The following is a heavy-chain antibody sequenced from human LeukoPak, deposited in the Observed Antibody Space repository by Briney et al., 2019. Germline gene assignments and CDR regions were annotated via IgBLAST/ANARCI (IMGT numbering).Heavy chain of an antibody. CDR2: INPSGGST. CDR1: GYSFTNYY. D-gene: IGHD3-10*01. V-gene: IGHV1-46*03. Sequence: ASVKVSCKASGYSFTNYYMHWVRQAPGQGLEWMGIINPSGGSTSYAQNFQGRVTITRDTSTSTLYMELSSLRSEDTAVYYCARGITMVRGALTSNWFDPSNWLDPWGQGTLVTVSS. CDR3: ARGITMVRGALTSNWFDPSNWLDP. J-gene: IGHJ5*02.